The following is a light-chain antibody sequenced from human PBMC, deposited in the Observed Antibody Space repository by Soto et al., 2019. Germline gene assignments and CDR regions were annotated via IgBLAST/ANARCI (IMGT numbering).Light chain of an antibody. V-gene: IGKV3-15*01. J-gene: IGKJ5*01. CDR3: QQYNTWRSIS. Sequence: IVMTQAPATLSVSPGETVTLSCSASQSVSNKLGWYQHKPGKAPRLLIYDTSTRAAGTTARFTGSGSGKDFTLTISSLQSEDFAVYYCQQYNTWRSISFGQGTRLEIK. CDR2: DTS. CDR1: QSVSNK.